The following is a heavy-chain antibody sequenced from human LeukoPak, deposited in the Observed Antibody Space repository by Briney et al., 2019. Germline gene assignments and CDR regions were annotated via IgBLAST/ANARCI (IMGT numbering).Heavy chain of an antibody. D-gene: IGHD6-19*01. CDR1: GFTFSSYW. J-gene: IGHJ4*02. V-gene: IGHV3-74*01. CDR2: INSDGSST. CDR3: ARDLGCSSGVDD. Sequence: PGGSLRLFCAASGFTFSSYWMQWVRQAPGKGLVWVSRINSDGSSTSYADSVKGRFTISRDNAKNTLYLQMNSLRAEDTAMYYCARDLGCSSGVDDWGQGTLVTVSS.